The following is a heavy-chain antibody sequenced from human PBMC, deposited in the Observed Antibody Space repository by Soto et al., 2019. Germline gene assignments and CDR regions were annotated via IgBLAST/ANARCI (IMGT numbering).Heavy chain of an antibody. Sequence: QVTLKESGPVLVKPTETLTLTCTVSGFSLSNARMGVSWIRQPPGKALEWLAHIFSNDEKSYSTSLKSRLTISKDTSKSQVVLTMTIMDPVDTATYYCARSYSSSWYSVGWFDPWGQGTLVTVSS. CDR1: GFSLSNARMG. J-gene: IGHJ5*02. V-gene: IGHV2-26*01. CDR2: IFSNDEK. CDR3: ARSYSSSWYSVGWFDP. D-gene: IGHD6-13*01.